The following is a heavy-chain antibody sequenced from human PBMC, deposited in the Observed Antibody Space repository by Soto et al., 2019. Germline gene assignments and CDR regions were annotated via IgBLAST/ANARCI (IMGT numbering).Heavy chain of an antibody. CDR2: ISAYNGNT. V-gene: IGHV1-18*01. J-gene: IGHJ3*02. CDR1: GYTFTSYG. CDR3: ARVVHIVVVTATDAFDI. Sequence: ASVKVSCKASGYTFTSYGISWVRQAPGQGLEWMGWISAYNGNTNYAQKLQGRVTMTTDTSTSTAYMELRSLRSDDTAVYYCARVVHIVVVTATDAFDIWGQGTMVTVSS. D-gene: IGHD2-21*02.